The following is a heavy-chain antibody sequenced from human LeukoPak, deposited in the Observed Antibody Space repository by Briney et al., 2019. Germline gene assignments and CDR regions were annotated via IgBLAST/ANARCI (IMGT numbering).Heavy chain of an antibody. J-gene: IGHJ4*02. CDR3: ARGRYLDWLPYFFDY. CDR1: GFTFSSYA. D-gene: IGHD3-9*01. Sequence: GGCLRLSCAASGFTFSSYAMSWVRQAPGKGLEWISAISGSGGSTYYADSVKGRFTISRDNSKNTLYLQMNSLRAEDTAVYYCARGRYLDWLPYFFDYWGQGTLVTVSS. CDR2: ISGSGGST. V-gene: IGHV3-23*01.